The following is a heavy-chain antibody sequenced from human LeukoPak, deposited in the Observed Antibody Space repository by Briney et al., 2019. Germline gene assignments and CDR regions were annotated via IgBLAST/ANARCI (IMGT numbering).Heavy chain of an antibody. V-gene: IGHV3-23*01. CDR2: ISGSGGST. CDR3: AKLQGYSGGSFDI. J-gene: IGHJ3*02. Sequence: GGSLRLSCAASGFTFSSYAMSWVRQAPGKGLEWVSAISGSGGSTYYADSVKGRFTISRDNSKNTLYLQMNSLRVDDTGVYYCAKLQGYSGGSFDIWGQGTTVAVSS. D-gene: IGHD3-22*01. CDR1: GFTFSSYA.